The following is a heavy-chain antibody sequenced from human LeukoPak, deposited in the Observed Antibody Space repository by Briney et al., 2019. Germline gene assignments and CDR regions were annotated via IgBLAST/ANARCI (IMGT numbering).Heavy chain of an antibody. CDR1: GGPISSYY. J-gene: IGHJ4*02. Sequence: SETLSLTCTVSGGPISSYYWSWIRQPPGKGLEWIGYIYYSGSTNYNPSLKSRVTISVDTSKNQFSLKLSSVTAADTAVYYCARVAYYYGSGTLDYWGQGTLVTVSS. V-gene: IGHV4-59*08. CDR2: IYYSGST. CDR3: ARVAYYYGSGTLDY. D-gene: IGHD3-10*01.